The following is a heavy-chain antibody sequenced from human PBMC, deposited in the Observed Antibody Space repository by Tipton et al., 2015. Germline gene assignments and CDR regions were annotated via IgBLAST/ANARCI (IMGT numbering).Heavy chain of an antibody. Sequence: GLVKPSETLSLTCSVSGDSIRNYHWSWIRQPAGKGLEWIGRIFVSGSVEYNPSLKSRVTISVDTSKNQFSLKLNSVTAADTAVYYCARADYDDFFDYWGQGTLVTVSS. CDR3: ARADYDDFFDY. J-gene: IGHJ4*02. D-gene: IGHD4-17*01. V-gene: IGHV4-4*07. CDR2: IFVSGSV. CDR1: GDSIRNYH.